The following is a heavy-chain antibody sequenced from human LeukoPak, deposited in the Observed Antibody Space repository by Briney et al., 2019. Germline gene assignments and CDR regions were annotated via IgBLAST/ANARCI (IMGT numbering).Heavy chain of an antibody. CDR2: IYYSGST. Sequence: SETLSLTCTVSGGSISSGDSYWSWIRQPPGKGLEWIGYIYYSGSTYYNPSLRSRVTISVDTSKNQFSLKLSSVTAADTAVYYCARTEQGGPNWFDPWGQGTLVTVSS. J-gene: IGHJ5*02. V-gene: IGHV4-30-4*01. CDR1: GGSISSGDSY. D-gene: IGHD1-1*01. CDR3: ARTEQGGPNWFDP.